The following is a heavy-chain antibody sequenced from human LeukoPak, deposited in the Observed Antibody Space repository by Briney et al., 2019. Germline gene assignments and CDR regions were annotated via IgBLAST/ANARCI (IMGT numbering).Heavy chain of an antibody. CDR3: ARGYNGWLAAFVDY. V-gene: IGHV3-7*01. Sequence: GGSLRLSCAASGFTFSSYWMSWVRQAPGKGLEWVANIKQDGSEKYYVDSVKGRFTISRDNAKNSLYLQMNSLRAEDTAVYYCARGYNGWLAAFVDYWGQGTLVTVSS. J-gene: IGHJ4*02. CDR2: IKQDGSEK. CDR1: GFTFSSYW. D-gene: IGHD6-19*01.